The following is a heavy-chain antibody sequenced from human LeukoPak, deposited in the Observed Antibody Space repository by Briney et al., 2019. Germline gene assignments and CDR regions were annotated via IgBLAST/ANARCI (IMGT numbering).Heavy chain of an antibody. CDR2: ISWDGRST. J-gene: IGHJ4*02. CDR1: GFTFDDYA. CDR3: VKGLLGGEMATPYDY. V-gene: IGHV3-43D*03. Sequence: GGSLRLSCQTSGFTFDDYAMHWVRQTPGKGLEWVSLISWDGRSTYYADSVKGRFTISRDNNKNSLHLQMSSLRAEDTALYYCVKGLLGGEMATPYDYWGQGTPVTVSS. D-gene: IGHD5-24*01.